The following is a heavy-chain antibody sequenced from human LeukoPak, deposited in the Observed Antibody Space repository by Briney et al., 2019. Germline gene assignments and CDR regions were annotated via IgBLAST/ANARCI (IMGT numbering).Heavy chain of an antibody. CDR1: GFTFSSYW. Sequence: GGSLRLSCAPSGFTFSSYWMHWVRQAPGKGLVWVSRISSDGTSTSYADSAKGRFTISRDNAKNTLYLQMNSLRAEDTAVYYCARVHYGDYVDYWGQGTLVTVSS. D-gene: IGHD4-17*01. CDR2: ISSDGTST. J-gene: IGHJ4*02. V-gene: IGHV3-74*01. CDR3: ARVHYGDYVDY.